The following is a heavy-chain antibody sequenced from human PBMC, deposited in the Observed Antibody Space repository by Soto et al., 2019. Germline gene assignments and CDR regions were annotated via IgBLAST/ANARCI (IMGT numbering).Heavy chain of an antibody. Sequence: SVKVSCKASGFTFTSSAVQWVRQARGQRLEWIGWIVVGSGNTNYAQKFQERVTITRDMSTSTAYMELSSLRSEDTAVYYCAAVQFRFLEWLSLDVCGKGTTVTVSS. CDR2: IVVGSGNT. CDR1: GFTFTSSA. V-gene: IGHV1-58*01. D-gene: IGHD3-3*01. CDR3: AAVQFRFLEWLSLDV. J-gene: IGHJ6*04.